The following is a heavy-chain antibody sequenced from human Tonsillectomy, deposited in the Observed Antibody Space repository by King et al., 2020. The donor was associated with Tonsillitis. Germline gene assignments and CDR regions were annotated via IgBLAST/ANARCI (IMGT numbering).Heavy chain of an antibody. CDR1: GGSINSGGYS. CDR3: ARIIPSCGGDCYFFDY. V-gene: IGHV4-30-4*07. D-gene: IGHD2-21*02. CDR2: IHYSGRT. Sequence: VQLQESGPGLVKPSQTLSLTCAVSGGSINSGGYSWSWIRQPPGKGLECIGYIHYSGRTYYNPSLKSRVTISLDTPKNQFSLKLSSVTSADTAVYYSARIIPSCGGDCYFFDYWGQGTLVTVSS. J-gene: IGHJ4*02.